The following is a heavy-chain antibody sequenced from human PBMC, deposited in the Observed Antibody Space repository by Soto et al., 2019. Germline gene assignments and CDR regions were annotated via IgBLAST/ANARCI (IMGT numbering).Heavy chain of an antibody. CDR3: ARASHIRLLVGYYYYGMDV. CDR1: GGSFSGYY. J-gene: IGHJ6*02. V-gene: IGHV4-34*01. Sequence: SETLSLTCAVYGGSFSGYYWSWIRQPPGKGLEWIGEINHSGSTNYNPSLKSRVTISVDTSKNQFSLKLSPVTAADTAVYYCARASHIRLLVGYYYYGMDVWGQGTTVTVSS. D-gene: IGHD2-15*01. CDR2: INHSGST.